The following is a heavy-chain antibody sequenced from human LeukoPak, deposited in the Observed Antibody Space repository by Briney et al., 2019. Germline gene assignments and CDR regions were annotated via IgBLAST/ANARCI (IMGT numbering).Heavy chain of an antibody. Sequence: SETLSLTRTVSGGSISSYYWSWIRQPPGKGLEWIGYIYYSGSTNYNPSLKSRVTISVDTSKNQFSLKLSSVTAADTAVYYCARATLLWFGEFDYWGQGTLVTVSS. D-gene: IGHD3-10*01. V-gene: IGHV4-59*01. CDR1: GGSISSYY. CDR3: ARATLLWFGEFDY. CDR2: IYYSGST. J-gene: IGHJ4*02.